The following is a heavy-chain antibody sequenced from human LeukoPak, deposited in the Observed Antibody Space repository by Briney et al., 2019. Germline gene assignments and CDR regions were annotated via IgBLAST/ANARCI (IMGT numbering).Heavy chain of an antibody. CDR3: ARQRSGVYCSSTSCYDYYYYYYMDV. Sequence: SETLSLTCAVYGGSFSGYYWSWIRQPPGKGLEWIGEINHSGSTNYNPSLKSRVTISVDTSKNQFSLKLSSVTAADTAVYYCARQRSGVYCSSTSCYDYYYYYYMDVWGKGTTVTISS. CDR2: INHSGST. D-gene: IGHD2-2*01. J-gene: IGHJ6*03. V-gene: IGHV4-34*01. CDR1: GGSFSGYY.